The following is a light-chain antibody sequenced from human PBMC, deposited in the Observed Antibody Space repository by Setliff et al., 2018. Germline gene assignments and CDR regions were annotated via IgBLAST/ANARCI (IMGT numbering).Light chain of an antibody. CDR2: DVS. J-gene: IGLJ1*01. CDR3: SSYAGSSTLDV. V-gene: IGLV2-14*01. Sequence: QSVLTQPASVSGSPGQSITISCTGTSSDVGGYNYVSWYQQHPGKAPKLMIYDVSNRPSGVSNRFSGSKSANTASLTISGLQAEDEADYYCSSYAGSSTLDVFGTGTKGTVL. CDR1: SSDVGGYNY.